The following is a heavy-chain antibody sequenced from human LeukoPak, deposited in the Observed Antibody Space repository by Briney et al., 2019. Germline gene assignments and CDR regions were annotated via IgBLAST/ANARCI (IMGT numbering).Heavy chain of an antibody. D-gene: IGHD3-10*01. CDR2: IIPIFGTA. J-gene: IGHJ3*02. Sequence: SVKVSCKASGGTFSSYAISWVRQAPGQGLEWMGGIIPIFGTANYAQKFQGRVTITADESTSTAYMELSSLRSEDTAVYYCARETRAGRTGSAFDIWGQGTMVTVSS. CDR1: GGTFSSYA. CDR3: ARETRAGRTGSAFDI. V-gene: IGHV1-69*13.